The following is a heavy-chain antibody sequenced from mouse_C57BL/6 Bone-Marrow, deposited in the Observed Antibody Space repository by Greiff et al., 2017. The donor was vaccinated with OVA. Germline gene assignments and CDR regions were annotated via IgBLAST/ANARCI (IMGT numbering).Heavy chain of an antibody. D-gene: IGHD2-4*01. V-gene: IGHV5-16*01. CDR2: INYDGSST. J-gene: IGHJ3*01. Sequence: DVHLVESEGGLVQPGSSMKLSCTASGFTFSDYYMAWVRQVPEKGLEWVANINYDGSSTYYLDSLKSRFIISRDNAKNILYLQMSSLKSEDTATYYCARDWGIYYDYDGFAYWGQGTLVTVSA. CDR1: GFTFSDYY. CDR3: ARDWGIYYDYDGFAY.